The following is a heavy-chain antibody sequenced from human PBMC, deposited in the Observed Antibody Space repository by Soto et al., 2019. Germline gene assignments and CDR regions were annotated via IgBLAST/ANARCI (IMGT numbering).Heavy chain of an antibody. CDR2: FYSSGSP. Sequence: PSATLSLTWTGSGGSISSYYWNWIRQPAGRGLEWIGRFYSSGSPNYNPSLKSRVTLSVDTSKNQFSLTLSSVTAADTAVYYCAREYYSGSGTYYAPFDFWGQGTLVTVSS. V-gene: IGHV4-4*07. D-gene: IGHD3-10*01. CDR1: GGSISSYY. CDR3: AREYYSGSGTYYAPFDF. J-gene: IGHJ4*02.